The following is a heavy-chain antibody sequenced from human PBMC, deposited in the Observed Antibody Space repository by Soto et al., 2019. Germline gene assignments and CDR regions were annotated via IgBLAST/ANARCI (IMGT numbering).Heavy chain of an antibody. CDR1: GGTFSTDA. Sequence: QVQLVQSGAEVKKPGSSVKVSCKASGGTFSTDAINWVRQAPGQGPEWMGGILPIFGTADYAQKFQGRVTITADVSTTTAYMELSSLRSEDTAVYYCARGHDYGGNSDAFDIWGLGTMVTVSS. J-gene: IGHJ3*02. CDR3: ARGHDYGGNSDAFDI. V-gene: IGHV1-69*12. CDR2: ILPIFGTA. D-gene: IGHD2-21*02.